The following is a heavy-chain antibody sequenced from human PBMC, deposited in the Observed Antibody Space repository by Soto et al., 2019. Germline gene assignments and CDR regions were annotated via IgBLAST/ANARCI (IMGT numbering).Heavy chain of an antibody. V-gene: IGHV1-18*01. D-gene: IGHD5-12*01. CDR1: GYTFTSYG. J-gene: IGHJ6*03. Sequence: ASAQVSCKASGYTFTSYGISWVRQAPGQGLEWMGWISAYNGNTNYAQKHQGRVTMTTDTSTSTANMELRSLRSDDTAVYYCARLRVGIVCATETDYYYYMDVWGKGTTVTVSS. CDR2: ISAYNGNT. CDR3: ARLRVGIVCATETDYYYYMDV.